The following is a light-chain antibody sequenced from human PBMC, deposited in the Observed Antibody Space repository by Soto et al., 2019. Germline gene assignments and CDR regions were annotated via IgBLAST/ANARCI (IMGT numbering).Light chain of an antibody. CDR3: LLSYSGARGLV. CDR2: DTS. CDR1: TGAVTSGHY. Sequence: QTVVTQEPSLTVSPGGTVTLTCGSSTGAVTSGHYPYWFQQKPGQAPRTLIYDTSNKHSWTPARFSGSLLGGKAALTLSGAQPEDEAEYYCLLSYSGARGLVFGGGTKLTVL. J-gene: IGLJ2*01. V-gene: IGLV7-46*01.